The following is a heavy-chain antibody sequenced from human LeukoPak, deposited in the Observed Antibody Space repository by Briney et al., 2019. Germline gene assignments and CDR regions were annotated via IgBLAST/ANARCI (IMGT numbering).Heavy chain of an antibody. Sequence: GASVKVSRKASGYTFTGYYMHWVRQAPGQGLEWMGWINPNSGGTNYAQKFQGRVTMTRDTSISTAYMELSRLRADDTAVYYCARVMGTALLWFGGPNWFDPWGQGTLVTVSS. V-gene: IGHV1-2*02. D-gene: IGHD3-10*01. CDR3: ARVMGTALLWFGGPNWFDP. J-gene: IGHJ5*02. CDR1: GYTFTGYY. CDR2: INPNSGGT.